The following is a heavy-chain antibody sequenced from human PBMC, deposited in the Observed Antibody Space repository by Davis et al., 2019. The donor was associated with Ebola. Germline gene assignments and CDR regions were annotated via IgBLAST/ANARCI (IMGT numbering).Heavy chain of an antibody. CDR3: ASEKLFFDY. D-gene: IGHD6-6*01. Sequence: GESLKISCAASGFTFSSYSMHWVRQAPGKGLEYVSAISSNGGSTYYANSVKGRFTISRDNSKNTLYLQMNSLRAEDTGVYYCASEKLFFDYWGQGTLVTVSS. J-gene: IGHJ4*02. CDR2: ISSNGGST. V-gene: IGHV3-64*01. CDR1: GFTFSSYS.